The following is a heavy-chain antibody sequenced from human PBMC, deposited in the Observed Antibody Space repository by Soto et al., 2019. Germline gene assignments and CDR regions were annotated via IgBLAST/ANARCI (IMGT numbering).Heavy chain of an antibody. Sequence: EVQLLESGGGLVQPGGSLRLSCAASGFTFSTYAMSWVRQAPGKGLEWVSGISGSGGKTDYADSVKGRFTISRDNSKNTLYLQMNSLRAEDTAVYYCAKRNLYGSGTHDYWGQGSLVTVSP. J-gene: IGHJ4*02. CDR3: AKRNLYGSGTHDY. CDR1: GFTFSTYA. V-gene: IGHV3-23*01. CDR2: ISGSGGKT. D-gene: IGHD3-10*01.